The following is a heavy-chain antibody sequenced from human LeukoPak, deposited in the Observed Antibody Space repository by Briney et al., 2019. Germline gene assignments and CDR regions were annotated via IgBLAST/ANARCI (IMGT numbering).Heavy chain of an antibody. CDR1: GGSFSGYY. Sequence: PSETLSLTCAVYGGSFSGYYWSWIRQPPGKGLEWIGEINHSGSTNYNPSLKSRVTISVDTSKNQFSLKLSSVTAADTAVYYCARVIVVVVAAAHDAFDIWGQGTMVTVSS. V-gene: IGHV4-34*01. CDR2: INHSGST. D-gene: IGHD2-15*01. J-gene: IGHJ3*02. CDR3: ARVIVVVVAAAHDAFDI.